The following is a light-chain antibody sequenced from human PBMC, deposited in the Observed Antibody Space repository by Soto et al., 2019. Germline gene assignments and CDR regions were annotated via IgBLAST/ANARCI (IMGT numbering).Light chain of an antibody. Sequence: QSVLTQPPSVSGAPGQRVTISCTGSSSNIGAGYDVHWYQQHPGKAPKLMIYEVSNRPSGVSNRFSGSKSGNTASLTISGLQAEDEADYYCSSYTSSSTWVFGGGTQLTVL. CDR3: SSYTSSSTWV. CDR2: EVS. J-gene: IGLJ3*02. CDR1: SSNIGAGYD. V-gene: IGLV2-14*01.